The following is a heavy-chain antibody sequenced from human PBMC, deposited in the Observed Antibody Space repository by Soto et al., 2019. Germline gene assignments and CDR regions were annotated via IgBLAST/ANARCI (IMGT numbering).Heavy chain of an antibody. Sequence: PGGSLRLSCAASGFTFSSYAMSWVRQAPGKGLEWVSAISGSGGSTYYADSVRGRFTISRDNSKNTLYLQMNSLRAEDTAVYYCAKSAEITYYDFWSGYYTHDAFDIWGQGTMVTVSS. D-gene: IGHD3-3*01. CDR2: ISGSGGST. CDR1: GFTFSSYA. V-gene: IGHV3-23*01. J-gene: IGHJ3*02. CDR3: AKSAEITYYDFWSGYYTHDAFDI.